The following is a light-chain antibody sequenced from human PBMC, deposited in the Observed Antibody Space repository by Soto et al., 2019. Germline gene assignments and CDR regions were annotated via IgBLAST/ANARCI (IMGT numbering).Light chain of an antibody. CDR2: KAS. J-gene: IGKJ1*01. V-gene: IGKV1-5*03. CDR3: QQYNSYSVA. CDR1: QSISSW. Sequence: DIQMTQSPSTLSASVVDRVTITCPASQSISSWLAWYQQKPGKAPKLLIYKASSLESGVPSRFSGSGSGTEFTLTISSLQPDDFATYYCQQYNSYSVAFGQGTKVDI.